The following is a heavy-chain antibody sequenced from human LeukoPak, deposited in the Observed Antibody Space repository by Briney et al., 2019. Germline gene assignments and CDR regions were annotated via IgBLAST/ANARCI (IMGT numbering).Heavy chain of an antibody. Sequence: GGSLRLSCAASGFTFSSYWMSWVRQAPGKGLEWVANIKQDGSEKYYVDSVKGRFTISRDNAKNSLYLQMNSLRAEDTAVYYCARVWYCSGGSCYSNDAFDIWGQGTMVTVSS. D-gene: IGHD2-15*01. CDR3: ARVWYCSGGSCYSNDAFDI. CDR1: GFTFSSYW. V-gene: IGHV3-7*01. J-gene: IGHJ3*02. CDR2: IKQDGSEK.